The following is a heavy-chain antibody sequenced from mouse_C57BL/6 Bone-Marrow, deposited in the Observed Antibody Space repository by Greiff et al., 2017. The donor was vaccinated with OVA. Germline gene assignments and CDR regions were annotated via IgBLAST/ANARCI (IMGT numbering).Heavy chain of an antibody. CDR2: ISNGGGST. J-gene: IGHJ4*01. CDR3: AILDAKDY. V-gene: IGHV5-12*01. Sequence: EVKLMESGGGLVQPGGSLKLSCAASGFTFSDFYMYWIRQTPEKRLEWVAYISNGGGSTYYPDTVKGRFTISRDNAKNTLYLQMSRLKSEDTAMYYCAILDAKDYWGQGTSVTVTS. CDR1: GFTFSDFY.